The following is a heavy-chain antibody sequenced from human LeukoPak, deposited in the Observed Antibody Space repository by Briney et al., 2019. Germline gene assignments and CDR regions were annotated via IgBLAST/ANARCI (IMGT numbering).Heavy chain of an antibody. D-gene: IGHD3-22*01. Sequence: ASVKVSCKASGYTFTGYYMHWVRQAPGQGLEWMGWINPDSGGTNYAQKFQGRVTMTRDTSISTAYMELSRLRSDDTAVYYCARTLYYDSSGYYENFDYWGQGTLVTVSS. V-gene: IGHV1-2*02. J-gene: IGHJ4*02. CDR1: GYTFTGYY. CDR2: INPDSGGT. CDR3: ARTLYYDSSGYYENFDY.